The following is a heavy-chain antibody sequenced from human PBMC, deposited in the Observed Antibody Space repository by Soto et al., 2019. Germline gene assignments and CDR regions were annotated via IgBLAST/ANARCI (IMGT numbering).Heavy chain of an antibody. D-gene: IGHD3-3*01. J-gene: IGHJ4*02. CDR2: INPNSGGT. V-gene: IGHV1-2*04. Sequence: ASVKGSCKASGYTFTGYYMHWVRQAPGQGLEWMGWINPNSGGTNYAQKFQGWVTMTRDTSISTAYMELSRLRSDDTAVYYCARGYYDFWSEPYYFDYWGQGTLVTVSS. CDR3: ARGYYDFWSEPYYFDY. CDR1: GYTFTGYY.